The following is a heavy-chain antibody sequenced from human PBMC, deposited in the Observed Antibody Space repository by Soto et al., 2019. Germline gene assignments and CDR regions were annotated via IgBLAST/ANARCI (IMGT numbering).Heavy chain of an antibody. Sequence: GGSLRLSCAASGFTFSSYSMNWVRQAPGKGLVWVAHMNRDGTNINYADSVKGRFTISRDHAKNALYLQMNSLRVEDTAVYYCVRDRGQPDAFDIWGQGTVVTVSS. CDR2: MNRDGTNI. J-gene: IGHJ3*02. CDR3: VRDRGQPDAFDI. CDR1: GFTFSSYS. D-gene: IGHD1-1*01. V-gene: IGHV3-74*01.